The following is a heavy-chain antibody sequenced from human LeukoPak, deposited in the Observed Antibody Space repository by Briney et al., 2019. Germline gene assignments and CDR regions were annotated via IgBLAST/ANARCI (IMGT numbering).Heavy chain of an antibody. D-gene: IGHD3-3*01. V-gene: IGHV4-4*07. J-gene: IGHJ4*02. Sequence: KPSETLSLTCTVSGGSVSSYYWSWLRQPAGEGPEWIGRIYDSGSTNYNPSLKSRGTVSVDTSKNQFSLKLSSVSAADTAVYYCAGALRSPPPGFALWGQGTLVTVSS. CDR2: IYDSGST. CDR1: GGSVSSYY. CDR3: AGALRSPPPGFAL.